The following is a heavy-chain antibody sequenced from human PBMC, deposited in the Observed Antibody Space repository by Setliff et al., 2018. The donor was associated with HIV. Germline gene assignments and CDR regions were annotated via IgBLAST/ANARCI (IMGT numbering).Heavy chain of an antibody. V-gene: IGHV3-48*02. CDR2: ISTSGSTI. Sequence: HPGGSLRLSCAASGFTFSIYNMNWVRQAPGKGLEWVSYISTSGSTIYHADSVKGRFTISRDNGKKSLYLQMDSLRDEDTAVYYCAREKFENGDYEFVSTFDSWGQGTLVTVSS. CDR3: AREKFENGDYEFVSTFDS. CDR1: GFTFSIYN. J-gene: IGHJ4*02. D-gene: IGHD4-17*01.